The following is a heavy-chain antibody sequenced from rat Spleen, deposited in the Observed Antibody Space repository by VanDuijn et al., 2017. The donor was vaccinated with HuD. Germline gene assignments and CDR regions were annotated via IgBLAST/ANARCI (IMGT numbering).Heavy chain of an antibody. D-gene: IGHD1-6*01. CDR2: IIYDSSSV. CDR3: ARRYVYYGLSD. V-gene: IGHV5-17*01. CDR1: GFTFSDYA. J-gene: IGHJ2*01. Sequence: EVQLVESGGGLALPGRSLKISCAASGFTFSDYAMAWVRQAPKKGLEWVATIIYDSSSVYFRDSVKGRFTISRNNAKSTLYLQMDSLRSEDTATYYCARRYVYYGLSDWGQGVMVTVSS.